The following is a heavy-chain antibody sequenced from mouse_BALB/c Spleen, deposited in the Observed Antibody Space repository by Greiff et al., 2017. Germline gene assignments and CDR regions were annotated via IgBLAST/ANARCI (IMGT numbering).Heavy chain of an antibody. J-gene: IGHJ1*01. CDR1: GFTFSSYT. V-gene: IGHV5-12-2*01. Sequence: EVQGVESGGGLVQPGGSLKLSCAASGFTFSSYTMSWVRQTPEKRLEWVAYISNGGGSTYYPDTVKGRFTISRDNAKNTLYLQMSSLKSEDTAMYYCARPPYYGSSWYFDVWGAGTTVTVSS. D-gene: IGHD1-1*01. CDR2: ISNGGGST. CDR3: ARPPYYGSSWYFDV.